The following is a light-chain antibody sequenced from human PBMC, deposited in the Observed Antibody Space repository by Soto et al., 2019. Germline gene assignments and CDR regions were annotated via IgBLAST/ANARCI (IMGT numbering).Light chain of an antibody. CDR3: QHDSNWSLT. V-gene: IGKV3-15*01. Sequence: EMVMTQSPATLSVSPGERVTLSCRAIERVHSKLALYQQTPGQGPSLLIYYASTRVTGVPDRFSGSGSGTAFTHTISSRQSEYFDVYYCQHDSNWSLTLGLGTKVEIK. CDR1: ERVHSK. CDR2: YAS. J-gene: IGKJ3*01.